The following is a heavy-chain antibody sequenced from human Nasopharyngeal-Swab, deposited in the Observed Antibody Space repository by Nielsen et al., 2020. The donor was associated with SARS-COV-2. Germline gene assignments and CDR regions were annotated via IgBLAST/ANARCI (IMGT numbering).Heavy chain of an antibody. V-gene: IGHV4-59*01. Sequence: WIRQPPGKGLEWIGYIYHTGTTNYNSSLKSRVIISIDTSKNQFSVKLSSVTAADTAVYYCAVILYESSGYWVDYWGQGTLVTVSS. CDR2: IYHTGTT. J-gene: IGHJ4*02. CDR3: AVILYESSGYWVDY. D-gene: IGHD3-22*01.